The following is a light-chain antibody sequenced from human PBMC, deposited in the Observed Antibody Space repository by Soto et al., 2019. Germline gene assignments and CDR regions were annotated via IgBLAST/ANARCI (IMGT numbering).Light chain of an antibody. Sequence: DVVMTQSPLSLPVTLGQPASISFRSSQILIHSDGSTYLSWFQQRPGRSPRSLIYEVSDRDSGAPDRVSGRGSGMDFTLKISCVEAEDVGDDYCMQCTHWPSTFEQGTEVEIK. V-gene: IGKV2-30*02. J-gene: IGKJ1*01. CDR3: MQCTHWPST. CDR2: EVS. CDR1: QILIHSDGSTY.